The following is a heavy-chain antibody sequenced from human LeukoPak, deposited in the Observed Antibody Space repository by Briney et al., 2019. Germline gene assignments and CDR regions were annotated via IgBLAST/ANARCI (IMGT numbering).Heavy chain of an antibody. D-gene: IGHD6-19*01. Sequence: PGGSLRLSCAASGFTFSSYWMSWVRQAPGKGLEWVANIKQDGSEKYYVDSAKGRFTISRDNAKNSLYLQMNSLRAEDTAVYYCARDAVVAVAGMYYFDYWGQGTLVTVSS. CDR3: ARDAVVAVAGMYYFDY. V-gene: IGHV3-7*01. CDR1: GFTFSSYW. CDR2: IKQDGSEK. J-gene: IGHJ4*02.